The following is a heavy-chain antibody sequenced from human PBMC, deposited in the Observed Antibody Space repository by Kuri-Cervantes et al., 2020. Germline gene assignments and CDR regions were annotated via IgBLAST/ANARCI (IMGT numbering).Heavy chain of an antibody. CDR2: IIPIFGTA. J-gene: IGHJ4*02. Sequence: ASVKVSCKASGYTFTGYYMHWVRQAPGQGLEWMGGIIPIFGTANYAQKFQGRVTITADESTSTAYTELSSLRSEDTAVYYCARSTGYYFDYWGQGTLVTVSS. V-gene: IGHV1-69*13. CDR3: ARSTGYYFDY. CDR1: GYTFTGYY.